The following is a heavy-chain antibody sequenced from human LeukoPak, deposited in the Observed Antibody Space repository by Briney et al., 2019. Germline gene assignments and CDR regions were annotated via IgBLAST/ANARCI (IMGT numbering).Heavy chain of an antibody. D-gene: IGHD2-21*02. CDR1: GGTFSSYA. V-gene: IGHV1-69*06. Sequence: ASVKVSCKASGGTFSSYAISWVRQAPGQGLEWMGGIIPIFGTANYAQKFQGRVTITADKSTSTAYMELSSLRSEDTAVYYCARGRNCGGDCYYFAYWGQGTLVTVSS. CDR3: ARGRNCGGDCYYFAY. CDR2: IIPIFGTA. J-gene: IGHJ4*02.